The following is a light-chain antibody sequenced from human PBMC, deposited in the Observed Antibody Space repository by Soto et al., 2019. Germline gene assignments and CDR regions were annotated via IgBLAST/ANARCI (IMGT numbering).Light chain of an antibody. Sequence: EIVLTQSPGTLSLSPGERATLSCRASQSVSSSYLAWYQQKPGQAPRLLIYGASSRATGIPDRFSGSRSGTDFTLTISRLEPEDFAVYYCQQYGSSPLFTFGPGTKVEIK. J-gene: IGKJ3*01. V-gene: IGKV3-20*01. CDR2: GAS. CDR3: QQYGSSPLFT. CDR1: QSVSSSY.